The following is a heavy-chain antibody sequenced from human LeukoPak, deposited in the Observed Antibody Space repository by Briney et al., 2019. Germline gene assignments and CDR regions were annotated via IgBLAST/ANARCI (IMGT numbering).Heavy chain of an antibody. V-gene: IGHV3-33*08. CDR2: IWYDGSNK. Sequence: GRSLRLSCAASGFTFSSYAMHWVRQAPGKGLEWVAVIWYDGSNKYYADSVKGRFTISRDNSKNTLYLQMNSLRAEDTAVYYCARLGRSYYYYGMDVWGKGTTVTVSS. D-gene: IGHD1-26*01. CDR1: GFTFSSYA. J-gene: IGHJ6*04. CDR3: ARLGRSYYYYGMDV.